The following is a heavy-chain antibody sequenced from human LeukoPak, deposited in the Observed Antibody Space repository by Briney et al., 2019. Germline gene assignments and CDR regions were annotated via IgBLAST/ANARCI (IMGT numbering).Heavy chain of an antibody. CDR1: GFTFSNYA. D-gene: IGHD3-22*01. Sequence: GGSLRLSCAASGFTFSNYAMSWVRQAPGKGLEWVSSISGSGGSTHYADSVKGRFTISRDKTKNTLYMQMNSLRAEDTAVYYCAKSAYYDASGYYREYYFDYWGQGTLVTVSS. CDR2: ISGSGGST. J-gene: IGHJ4*02. V-gene: IGHV3-23*01. CDR3: AKSAYYDASGYYREYYFDY.